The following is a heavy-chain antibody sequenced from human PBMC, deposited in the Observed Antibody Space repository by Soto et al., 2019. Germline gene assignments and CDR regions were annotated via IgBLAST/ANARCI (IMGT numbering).Heavy chain of an antibody. D-gene: IGHD6-25*01. CDR2: ISGSGSTT. J-gene: IGHJ4*02. V-gene: IGHV3-23*01. Sequence: GESLKISCAASGFTFSNYAMSWVRQAPGKGLEWVSAISGSGSTTYSADSVRGRFTISRDNSKNTLYLQMNSLSPEDTAVYYCAKFFVGTGGSSGWPWFLDSWGQGTLVTVSS. CDR3: AKFFVGTGGSSGWPWFLDS. CDR1: GFTFSNYA.